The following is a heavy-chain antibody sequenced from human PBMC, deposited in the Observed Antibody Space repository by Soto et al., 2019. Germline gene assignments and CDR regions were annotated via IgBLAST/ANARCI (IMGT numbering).Heavy chain of an antibody. CDR2: ISAYNGNT. D-gene: IGHD2-2*01. Sequence: VASVKVSCKASGYTFTSYGISWVRQAPGQGLEWMGWISAYNGNTNYAQKLQGRVTMTTDTSTSTAYMELRSLRSDDTAVYYCATIVPAATRFAFDIWGQGTMVTVS. CDR1: GYTFTSYG. CDR3: ATIVPAATRFAFDI. J-gene: IGHJ3*02. V-gene: IGHV1-18*01.